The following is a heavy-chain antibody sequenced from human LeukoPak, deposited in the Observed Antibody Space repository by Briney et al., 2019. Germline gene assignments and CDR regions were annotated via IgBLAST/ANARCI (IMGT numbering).Heavy chain of an antibody. Sequence: PGGSLRLSCAASGFTFSSYGMHWVRQAPGKGLEWVAVISYDGSNKYYADSVKGRFSISRDNSKNTLYLQMNSLRADDTAEYYCARDRSHYYDSSGYPTSDWGQGTLVTVSS. J-gene: IGHJ4*02. D-gene: IGHD3-22*01. CDR3: ARDRSHYYDSSGYPTSD. V-gene: IGHV3-30*03. CDR1: GFTFSSYG. CDR2: ISYDGSNK.